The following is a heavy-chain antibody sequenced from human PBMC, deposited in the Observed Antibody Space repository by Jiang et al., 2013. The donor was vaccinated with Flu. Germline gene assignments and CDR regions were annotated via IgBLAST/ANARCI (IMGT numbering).Heavy chain of an antibody. CDR3: ACTAMVIPGGFNWFDP. CDR1: GGSISSSSYY. J-gene: IGHJ5*02. V-gene: IGHV4-39*01. CDR2: IYYSGST. D-gene: IGHD5-18*01. Sequence: LLKPSETLSLTCTVSGGSISSSSYYWGWIRQPPGKGLEWIGSIYYSGSTYYNPSLKSRVTISVDTSKNQFSLKLSSVTAADTAVYYCACTAMVIPGGFNWFDPWGQGTLVHRLL.